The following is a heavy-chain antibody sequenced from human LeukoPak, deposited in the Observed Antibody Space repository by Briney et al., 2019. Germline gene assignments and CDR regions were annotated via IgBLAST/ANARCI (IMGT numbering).Heavy chain of an antibody. D-gene: IGHD2-8*01. Sequence: ASVKVSCKASGYTFTSYYMHWVRQAPGQGLEWMGIINPSGGSTRYAQKLQGRVTMTRDTSTSTVYMELSSVRSEDTAVYYCARGSRPRYAYYYMDVWGKGTTVTVSS. J-gene: IGHJ6*03. CDR1: GYTFTSYY. CDR2: INPSGGST. V-gene: IGHV1-46*04. CDR3: ARGSRPRYAYYYMDV.